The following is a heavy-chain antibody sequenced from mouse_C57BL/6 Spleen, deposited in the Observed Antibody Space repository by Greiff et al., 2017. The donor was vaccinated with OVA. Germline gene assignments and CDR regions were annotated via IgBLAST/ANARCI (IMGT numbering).Heavy chain of an antibody. CDR3: ARDMDSNYVDY. CDR1: GYAFSSSW. D-gene: IGHD2-5*01. Sequence: VKLMESGPELVKPGASVKISCKASGYAFSSSWMNWVKQRPGKGLEWIGRIYPGDGDTNYNGKFKGKATLTADKSSSTAYMQLSSLTSEDSAVYFCARDMDSNYVDYWGQGTTLTVSS. J-gene: IGHJ2*01. CDR2: IYPGDGDT. V-gene: IGHV1-82*01.